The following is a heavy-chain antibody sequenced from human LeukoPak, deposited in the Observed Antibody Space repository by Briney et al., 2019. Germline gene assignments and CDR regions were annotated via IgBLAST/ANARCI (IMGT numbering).Heavy chain of an antibody. V-gene: IGHV3-7*04. CDR2: IKQEGSEK. Sequence: GGSLRLFCAASGFTFSSYWMSWVRQAPGKGLEWVANIKQEGSEKYCVDSVKGRITISRDNAKNSLYLQMNSLRAEDTAVYECARGGWIFDYWGQGTLVTVSS. CDR1: GFTFSSYW. J-gene: IGHJ4*02. D-gene: IGHD5-12*01. CDR3: ARGGWIFDY.